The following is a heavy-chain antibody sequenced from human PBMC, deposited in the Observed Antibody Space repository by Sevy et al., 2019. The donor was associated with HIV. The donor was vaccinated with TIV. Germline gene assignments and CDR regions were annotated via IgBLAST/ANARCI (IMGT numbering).Heavy chain of an antibody. CDR3: ARVRGEGLSIVDGHNPHFDY. D-gene: IGHD2-15*01. V-gene: IGHV1-2*02. J-gene: IGHJ4*02. CDR1: GYTFTGYY. CDR2: NNPNNGDT. Sequence: ASVKVSCKASGYTFTGYYIHWVRQAPGEGPEWMGWNNPNNGDTNYAQKFQGRVTMTRDTSISTAYMELSRLRSDDTAVYYCARVRGEGLSIVDGHNPHFDYRGQGTLVTVSS.